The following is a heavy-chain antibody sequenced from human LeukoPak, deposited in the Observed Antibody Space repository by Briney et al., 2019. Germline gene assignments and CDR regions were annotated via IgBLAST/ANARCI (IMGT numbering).Heavy chain of an antibody. J-gene: IGHJ6*02. CDR1: GFTFSSRW. CDR3: ARDVGPTVSPGPYYYGMDV. V-gene: IGHV3-7*01. CDR2: IKQDGSEK. D-gene: IGHD4-17*01. Sequence: GGSLRLSCAASGFTFSSRWLSWVRQAPGKGLEWVANIKQDGSEKYYVDSVKGRFTISRDNAKNSLYLQMNSLRAEDTAVYCCARDVGPTVSPGPYYYGMDVWGQGTTVTVSS.